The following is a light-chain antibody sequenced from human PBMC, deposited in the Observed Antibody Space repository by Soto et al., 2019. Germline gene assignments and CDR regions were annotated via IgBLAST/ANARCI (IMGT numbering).Light chain of an antibody. CDR3: QQYSHLIS. CDR2: DAS. CDR1: QDISNY. V-gene: IGKV1-33*01. Sequence: DIQMTQSPSSRAASVGGRVTITCQASQDISNYLNWYQQKLGKAPKLLIYDASNLETGVPSRFSGSGSGTDFTFAISSLQPEDIETYYCQQYSHLISLGQGTRLEIK. J-gene: IGKJ5*01.